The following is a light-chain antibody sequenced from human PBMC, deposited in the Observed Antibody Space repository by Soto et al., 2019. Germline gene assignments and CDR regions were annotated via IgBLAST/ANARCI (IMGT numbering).Light chain of an antibody. Sequence: DIQLTQSPSTLSASVGDRVTITCRASQSLSDSLAWYQQKPGEAPKILIYGASNLESGVPSRFSGRGSGTEFTLTISSLQHEDFATYSCQQYNSYMFTFGPGTKVDIK. CDR2: GAS. J-gene: IGKJ3*01. CDR1: QSLSDS. CDR3: QQYNSYMFT. V-gene: IGKV1-5*01.